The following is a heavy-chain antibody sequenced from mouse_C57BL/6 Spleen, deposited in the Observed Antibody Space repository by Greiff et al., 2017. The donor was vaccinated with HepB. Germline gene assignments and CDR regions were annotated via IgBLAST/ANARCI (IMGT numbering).Heavy chain of an antibody. D-gene: IGHD1-1*01. CDR1: GYTFTSYW. CDR3: ARNYGSSYEGNFDY. Sequence: QVQLQQPGAELVKPGASVKLSCKASGYTFTSYWMQWVKQRPGQGLEWIGEIDPSDSYTNYNQKFKGKATLTVDTSSSTAYMQLSSLTSEDSAVYYRARNYGSSYEGNFDYWGQGTTLTVSS. J-gene: IGHJ2*01. V-gene: IGHV1-50*01. CDR2: IDPSDSYT.